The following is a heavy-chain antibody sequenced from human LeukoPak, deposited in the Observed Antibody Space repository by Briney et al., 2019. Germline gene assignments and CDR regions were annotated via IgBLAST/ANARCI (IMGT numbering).Heavy chain of an antibody. CDR1: GFTFSSYG. D-gene: IGHD2-2*03. CDR2: IRYDGSNK. CDR3: ALDSAGLDIVVVLAAPSFDY. Sequence: GGSLRLSCAASGFTFSSYGMHWVRQAPGKGLEWVAFIRYDGSNKYYADSVKGRFTISRDNSKNSLYLQMNSLRAEDTAVYYCALDSAGLDIVVVLAAPSFDYWGQGTLVTVSS. J-gene: IGHJ4*02. V-gene: IGHV3-30*02.